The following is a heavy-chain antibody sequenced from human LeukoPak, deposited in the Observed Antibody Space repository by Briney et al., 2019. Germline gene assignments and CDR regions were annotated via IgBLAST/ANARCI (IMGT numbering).Heavy chain of an antibody. CDR1: GYTFTGYY. V-gene: IGHV1-2*02. Sequence: ASVKVSCKASGYTFTGYYMHWVRQAPGQWLEWMGWINPNSGGTNYAQKFQGRVTMTRDTSISTAYMELSRLRSDDTAVYYCARDPSDYGGIYFDYWGQGTLVTVSS. CDR3: ARDPSDYGGIYFDY. CDR2: INPNSGGT. J-gene: IGHJ4*02. D-gene: IGHD4-23*01.